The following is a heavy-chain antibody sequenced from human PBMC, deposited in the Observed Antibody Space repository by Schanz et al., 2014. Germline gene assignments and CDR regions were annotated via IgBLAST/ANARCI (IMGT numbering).Heavy chain of an antibody. Sequence: VQLVDSGGGVVQPGRSLRLSCEVSGFTFSDYSMTWVRQPPGKGLEWVSYISGNSIFTYNAKSVRGRFTISRDNAKNSLYLQMNSLRDDDTAIYYCARGQSSGFSYAEMAFDLWGRGTRVSVSS. CDR1: GFTFSDYS. D-gene: IGHD3-22*01. V-gene: IGHV3-48*02. CDR3: ARGQSSGFSYAEMAFDL. CDR2: ISGNSIFT. J-gene: IGHJ2*01.